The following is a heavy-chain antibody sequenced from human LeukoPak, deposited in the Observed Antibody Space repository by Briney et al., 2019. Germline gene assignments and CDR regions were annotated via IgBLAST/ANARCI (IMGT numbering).Heavy chain of an antibody. Sequence: SETLSLTCTVSGGSISNYYWSWIRQPAGKGLEWIGRISSSGSTNYNPSLKSRVTMSVDTSKNQFSLKLSSATAADTAVYYCARDRSGGTYGMDVWGQGTTVTVSS. CDR3: ARDRSGGTYGMDV. V-gene: IGHV4-4*07. CDR1: GGSISNYY. J-gene: IGHJ6*02. CDR2: ISSSGST. D-gene: IGHD2-15*01.